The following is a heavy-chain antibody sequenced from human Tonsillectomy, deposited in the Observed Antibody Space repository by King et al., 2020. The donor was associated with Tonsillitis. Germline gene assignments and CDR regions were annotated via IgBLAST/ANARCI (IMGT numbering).Heavy chain of an antibody. D-gene: IGHD3-10*01. CDR3: ARVVWFGELFPARYFDL. CDR2: IHPDDSDT. Sequence: QLVQSGAEVKKSGESLTIACKGSGSTFMGFGIGWVRQMPGKGLEYMGIIHPDDSDTRYSPSFQDQGTISADKSISTAYLPWSSLKASDSALYFCARVVWFGELFPARYFDLWGRGTLVTVSS. V-gene: IGHV5-51*01. CDR1: GSTFMGFG. J-gene: IGHJ2*01.